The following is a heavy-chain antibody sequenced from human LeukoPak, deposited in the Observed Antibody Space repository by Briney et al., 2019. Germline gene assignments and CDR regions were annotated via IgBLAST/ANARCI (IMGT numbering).Heavy chain of an antibody. Sequence: SSETLSLTCSVSGASTGRYPWTWIRQSPGKGLEWIGYISDSGTSYYNPSLKSRVTMSLDTSESHFSLKLSSVTAADTAVYFCAREDYVSGHTLLDYWGQGTLVTVSS. CDR3: AREDYVSGHTLLDY. V-gene: IGHV4-59*01. J-gene: IGHJ4*02. CDR1: GASTGRYP. CDR2: ISDSGTS. D-gene: IGHD3-10*01.